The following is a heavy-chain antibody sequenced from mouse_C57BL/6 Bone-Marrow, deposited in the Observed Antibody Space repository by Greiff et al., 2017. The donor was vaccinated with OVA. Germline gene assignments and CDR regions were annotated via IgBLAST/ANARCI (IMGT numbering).Heavy chain of an antibody. J-gene: IGHJ4*01. CDR2: IDPSDSYT. D-gene: IGHD2-5*01. CDR1: GYTFTSYW. CDR3: ANSNGAMDY. V-gene: IGHV1-69*01. Sequence: QVQLQQPGAELVMPGASVKLSCKASGYTFTSYWMHWVKQRPGQGLEWIGEIDPSDSYTNYNQKFKGKSTLTVDKSSSTAYMQLSSLTSEDSAVYYCANSNGAMDYWGQGTSVTVSS.